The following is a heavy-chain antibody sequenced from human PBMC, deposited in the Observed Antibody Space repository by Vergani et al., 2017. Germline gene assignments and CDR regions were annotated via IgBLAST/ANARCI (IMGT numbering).Heavy chain of an antibody. CDR1: GGSISSSSYY. V-gene: IGHV4-61*05. CDR2: IYYSGST. D-gene: IGHD3-9*01. J-gene: IGHJ6*02. Sequence: QLQLQESGPGLVKPSETLSLTCTVSGGSISSSSYYWGWIRQPPGKGLEWIGYIYYSGSTNYNPSLKSRVTISVDTSKNQFSLKLSSVTAADTAVYYCARVGGYYDILTGYYYYYGMDVWGQGTTVTVSS. CDR3: ARVGGYYDILTGYYYYYGMDV.